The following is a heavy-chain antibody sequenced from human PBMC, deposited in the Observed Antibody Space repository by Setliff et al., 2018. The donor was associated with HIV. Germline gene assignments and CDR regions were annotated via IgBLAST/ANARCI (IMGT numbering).Heavy chain of an antibody. Sequence: ASVKVSCKASGYTFTSYAMNWVRQAPGQGLEWMGWINTNTGNPTYAQGFTGRFVFSLDTSVSTAYLQISSLKAEDTAVYYCARPPFDGNQPSYYYYCYIDVWGKGTTVTVTS. CDR1: GYTFTSYA. CDR3: ARPPFDGNQPSYYYYCYIDV. V-gene: IGHV7-4-1*02. J-gene: IGHJ6*03. CDR2: INTNTGNP. D-gene: IGHD2-2*01.